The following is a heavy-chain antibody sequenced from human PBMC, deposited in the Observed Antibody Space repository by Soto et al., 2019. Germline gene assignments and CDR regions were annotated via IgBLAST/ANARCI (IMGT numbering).Heavy chain of an antibody. CDR2: MNPNSGNT. J-gene: IGHJ4*02. V-gene: IGHV1-8*01. CDR3: ARSGCTNGVCYKDDDY. CDR1: GYTFTSYD. Sequence: GASVKVSCKASGYTFTSYDINWVRQATGQGLEWMGWMNPNSGNTGYAQKFQGRVTMTRNTSISTAYMELSSLRSEDTAVYYCARSGCTNGVCYKDDDYWGQGTLVTVSS. D-gene: IGHD2-8*01.